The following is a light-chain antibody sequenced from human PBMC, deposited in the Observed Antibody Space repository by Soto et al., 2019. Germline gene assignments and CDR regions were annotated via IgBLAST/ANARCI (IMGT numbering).Light chain of an antibody. CDR1: QSISSTQ. Sequence: EIVWTQSPDTLSLSPGERATLSCRASQSISSTQLVWYQQKPGQAPTLLIFGASSRATGITDRFSGSGSGTDFTVTISGLQPEDFAVYYCQKYGTSPGTFGQRTKVEIK. CDR3: QKYGTSPGT. J-gene: IGKJ1*01. V-gene: IGKV3-20*01. CDR2: GAS.